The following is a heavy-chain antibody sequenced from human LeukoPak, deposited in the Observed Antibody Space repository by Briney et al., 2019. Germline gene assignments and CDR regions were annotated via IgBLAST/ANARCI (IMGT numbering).Heavy chain of an antibody. CDR2: ISAYNGNT. D-gene: IGHD2-2*02. CDR3: ARDEMRYCSSTSCYKDYYYGMDV. Sequence: ASVKVSCKASGYTFTSYGISWVRQAPGQGLEWMGWISAYNGNTNYAQKLQGRVTMTTDTSTSTAYMELCSLRSEDTAVYYCARDEMRYCSSTSCYKDYYYGMDVWGQGTTVTVSS. V-gene: IGHV1-18*01. CDR1: GYTFTSYG. J-gene: IGHJ6*02.